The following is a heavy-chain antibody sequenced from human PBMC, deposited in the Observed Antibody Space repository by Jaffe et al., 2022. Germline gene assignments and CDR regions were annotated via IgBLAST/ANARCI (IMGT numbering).Heavy chain of an antibody. CDR2: INAGNGNT. D-gene: IGHD6-19*01. CDR3: YLIIALAAVAGEGDYFDY. CDR1: GYTFTSYA. J-gene: IGHJ4*02. Sequence: QVQLVQSGAEVKKPGASVKVSCKASGYTFTSYAMHWVRQAPGQRLEWMGWINAGNGNTKYSQKFQGRVTITRDTSASTAYMELSSLRSEDTAVYYCYLIIALAAVAGEGDYFDYWGQGTLVTVSS. V-gene: IGHV1-3*01.